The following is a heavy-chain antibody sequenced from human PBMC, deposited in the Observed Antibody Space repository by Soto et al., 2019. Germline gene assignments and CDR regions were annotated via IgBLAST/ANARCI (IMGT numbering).Heavy chain of an antibody. CDR1: GFTFSSYA. Sequence: EVQLLESGGGLVQPGGSLRLSCAASGFTFSSYAMSWVRQAPGKGLEWVSAISGSGGSTYYADSVKGRFTISRDNSKNTLYMQMNSLRAEDTAVYYCVYSSSSSYGFDIWGQGTMVTVSS. V-gene: IGHV3-23*01. CDR2: ISGSGGST. J-gene: IGHJ3*02. D-gene: IGHD6-6*01. CDR3: VYSSSSSYGFDI.